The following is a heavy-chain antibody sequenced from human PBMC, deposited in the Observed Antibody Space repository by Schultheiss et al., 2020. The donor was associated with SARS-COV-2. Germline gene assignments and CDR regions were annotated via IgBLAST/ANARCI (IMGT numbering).Heavy chain of an antibody. D-gene: IGHD6-13*01. CDR3: ARGGIAAAGTGLYYYGMDV. V-gene: IGHV1-18*01. J-gene: IGHJ6*02. Sequence: ASVKVSCKASGYTFTSYGISWVRQAPGQGLEWMGWISAYNGNTKYSQKFQGRVTITRDTSASTAYMELSSLRSEDTAVYYCARGGIAAAGTGLYYYGMDVWGQGTTVTVSS. CDR1: GYTFTSYG. CDR2: ISAYNGNT.